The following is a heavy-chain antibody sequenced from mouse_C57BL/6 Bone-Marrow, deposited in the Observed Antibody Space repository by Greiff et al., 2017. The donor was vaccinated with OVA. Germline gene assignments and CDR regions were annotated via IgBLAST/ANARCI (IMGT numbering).Heavy chain of an antibody. Sequence: VKLQQSGPELVKPGASVKISCKASGYAFSSSWMNWVKQRPGKGLEWIGRIYPGDGDTNYNGKFKGKATLTADKSSSTAYMQLSSLTSEGSAVYFCARDYYGSRGDYWGQGTTLTVSS. V-gene: IGHV1-82*01. CDR1: GYAFSSSW. CDR3: ARDYYGSRGDY. J-gene: IGHJ2*01. CDR2: IYPGDGDT. D-gene: IGHD1-1*01.